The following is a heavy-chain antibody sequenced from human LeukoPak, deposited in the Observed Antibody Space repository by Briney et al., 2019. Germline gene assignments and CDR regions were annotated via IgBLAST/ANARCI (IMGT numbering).Heavy chain of an antibody. CDR3: ARDLPTTVTAGWFDP. CDR2: IYTSGST. D-gene: IGHD4-11*01. CDR1: GGSISSYY. V-gene: IGHV4-4*07. J-gene: IGHJ5*02. Sequence: PSETLSLTCTASGGSISSYYWSWIRQPAGKGLEWIGRIYTSGSTSYNPSLKSRVTMSVDTSKNQFSLKLSSVTAADTAVYYCARDLPTTVTAGWFDPWGQGTLVTVSS.